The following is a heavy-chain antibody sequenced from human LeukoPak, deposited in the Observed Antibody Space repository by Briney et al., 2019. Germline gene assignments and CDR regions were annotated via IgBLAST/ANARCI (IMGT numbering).Heavy chain of an antibody. J-gene: IGHJ4*02. CDR2: IKQDGSQK. CDR1: GFTFRNAW. CDR3: ARQLSGWFDADPY. V-gene: IGHV3-7*05. Sequence: GGSLRLSCAASGFTFRNAWMSWVRQAPGKGLEWVANIKQDGSQKHYVDSVKGRFTISRDNAKNSLYLQMNSLRDEDTAVYFCARQLSGWFDADPYWGQGTLVTVSS. D-gene: IGHD6-19*01.